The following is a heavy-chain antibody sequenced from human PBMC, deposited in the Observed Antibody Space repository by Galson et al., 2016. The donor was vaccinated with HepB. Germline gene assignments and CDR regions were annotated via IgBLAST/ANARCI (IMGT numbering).Heavy chain of an antibody. D-gene: IGHD3-10*01. J-gene: IGHJ4*02. Sequence: SETLSLTCSVSGGSIWDSRYFWTWVRQPPGERPEWIGSINYSGTTYYHASLKSRVTLSMDTSRSQFSLKMRSVTAADTAMYYCARLEISGSGNFFDFWGQGTLVTVSS. CDR2: INYSGTT. V-gene: IGHV4-39*01. CDR1: GGSIWDSRYF. CDR3: ARLEISGSGNFFDF.